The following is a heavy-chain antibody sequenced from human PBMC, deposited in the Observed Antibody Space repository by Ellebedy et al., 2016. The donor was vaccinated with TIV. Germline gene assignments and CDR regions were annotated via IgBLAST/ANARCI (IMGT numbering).Heavy chain of an antibody. CDR2: IWYDGSNE. J-gene: IGHJ4*02. D-gene: IGHD4-23*01. V-gene: IGHV3-33*01. CDR1: GFTFSSYG. Sequence: GESLKISCAASGFTFSSYGMHWVRQTPGKGLEWMAFIWYDGSNEDYADSAKGRFTISRDNSENTLYLQMNSLRAEDTAIYYCARGSYGGNSPPFDYWGQGTLVTVSS. CDR3: ARGSYGGNSPPFDY.